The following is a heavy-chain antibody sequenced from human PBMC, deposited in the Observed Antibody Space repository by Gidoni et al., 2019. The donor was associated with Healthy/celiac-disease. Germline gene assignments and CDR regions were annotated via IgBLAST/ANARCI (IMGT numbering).Heavy chain of an antibody. CDR1: GCTVSNAW. J-gene: IGHJ4*02. CDR2: IKSKTDGGTT. CDR3: TTAEVTIVQGVIIRDDY. D-gene: IGHD3-10*01. Sequence: EVQLVESGGGLVKPGGSRRLSCAASGCTVSNAWMSWVRQAPGKGLEWVGRIKSKTDGGTTYYAAPVNGRFTISRDDSTNTLYLQMTSLKTEDTAVYYSTTAEVTIVQGVIIRDDYLGQGTLVTVSS. V-gene: IGHV3-15*01.